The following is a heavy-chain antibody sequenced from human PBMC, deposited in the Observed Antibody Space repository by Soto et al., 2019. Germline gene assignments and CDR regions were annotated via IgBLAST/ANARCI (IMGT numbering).Heavy chain of an antibody. CDR2: IWYDGSNK. CDR1: GFTFSSYG. Sequence: PXVSLLLSCAASGFTFSSYGMHWVRQAPGKGLEWVAVIWYDGSNKYYADSVKGRFTISRDNSKNTLYLQMNSLRAEDTAVYYCARDRVAGHDAFDIWGQGTMVTVSS. V-gene: IGHV3-33*01. CDR3: ARDRVAGHDAFDI. D-gene: IGHD6-19*01. J-gene: IGHJ3*02.